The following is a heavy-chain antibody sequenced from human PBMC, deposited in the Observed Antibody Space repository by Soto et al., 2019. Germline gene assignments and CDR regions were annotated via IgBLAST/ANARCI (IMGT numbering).Heavy chain of an antibody. CDR3: ARVAGPGYCISTSCLGTYWYFDL. Sequence: GGSLRLSCAASGFTFGNYWMHWVRQAPGKGLVWVSRVNPDGSGATYADSVKGRFTISRDNSKNTLYLQMNSLRAEDTAVYYCARVAGPGYCISTSCLGTYWYFDLWGRGTLVTVSS. CDR1: GFTFGNYW. D-gene: IGHD2-2*01. V-gene: IGHV3-74*01. J-gene: IGHJ2*01. CDR2: VNPDGSGA.